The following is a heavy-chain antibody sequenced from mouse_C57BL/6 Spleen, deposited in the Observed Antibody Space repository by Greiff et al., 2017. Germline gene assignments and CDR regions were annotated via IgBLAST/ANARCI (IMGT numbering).Heavy chain of an antibody. Sequence: EVKVVESEGGLVQPGSSVKLSCTASGFTFSSYYMAWVRQVPEKGLEWVANINYDGSSTYYLDSLKSRFTISRDNAKNILYLQMSSLKSEDTASYCCGRSWGYGAFDDWGQGTTLTVSS. CDR3: GRSWGYGAFDD. CDR2: INYDGSST. D-gene: IGHD2-2*01. V-gene: IGHV5-16*01. J-gene: IGHJ2*01. CDR1: GFTFSSYY.